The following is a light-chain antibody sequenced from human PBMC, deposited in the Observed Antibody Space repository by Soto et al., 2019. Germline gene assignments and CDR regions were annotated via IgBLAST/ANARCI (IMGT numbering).Light chain of an antibody. J-gene: IGKJ1*01. CDR2: GAS. Sequence: EIVMTQSPATLSVSPGERATLSCRASQSVSSNLAWYQQKPGQAPRLLIYGASTRATGIPARFSGRGSGTQFTLTISSLQSEDFALYYCQQYNNWPWTFGQGTKVDIK. V-gene: IGKV3-15*01. CDR1: QSVSSN. CDR3: QQYNNWPWT.